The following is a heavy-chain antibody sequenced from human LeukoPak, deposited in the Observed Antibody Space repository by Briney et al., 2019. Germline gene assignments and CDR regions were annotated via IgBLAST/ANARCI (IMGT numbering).Heavy chain of an antibody. Sequence: GGSLRLSCTASGYTFNSYAMSWVRQAPGKGLEWVSGISGSGTSTYYADSVKGRFTISRDNSKNTLYLQMNSLRAEDTAVYYCATTVTASDAFDIWGQGTMVTVSS. CDR3: ATTVTASDAFDI. CDR1: GYTFNSYA. V-gene: IGHV3-23*01. D-gene: IGHD4-17*01. CDR2: ISGSGTST. J-gene: IGHJ3*02.